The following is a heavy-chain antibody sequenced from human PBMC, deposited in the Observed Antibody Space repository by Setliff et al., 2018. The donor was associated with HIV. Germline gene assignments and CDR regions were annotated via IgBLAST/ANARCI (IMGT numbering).Heavy chain of an antibody. CDR2: IYHSGST. Sequence: SETLSLTCAVSNYSISSAYYWGWIRHPPGKGLEWIGSIYHSGSTYYNPSLKSRVTISVDTAKNQFSLKLSSVTAADAAVYYCARRPAGAVAGGYGMDVWGQGTTVTVSS. D-gene: IGHD6-19*01. CDR1: NYSISSAYY. CDR3: ARRPAGAVAGGYGMDV. J-gene: IGHJ6*02. V-gene: IGHV4-38-2*01.